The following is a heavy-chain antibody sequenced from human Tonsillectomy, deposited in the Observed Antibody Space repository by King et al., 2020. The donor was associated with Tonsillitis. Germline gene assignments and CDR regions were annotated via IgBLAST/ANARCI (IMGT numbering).Heavy chain of an antibody. J-gene: IGHJ5*02. D-gene: IGHD3-22*01. V-gene: IGHV3-21*01. CDR3: ASSGYYSNWFDP. Sequence: VQLVESGGGLVKPGGSLRLSCAASGFTFSRYTMNRVRQAPGKGLEWVSSISSSSSYIYYGDSVKGRFTISRDNAKNSLYLQMNSLRAEDTALYYCASSGYYSNWFDPWGQGTLVTVSS. CDR1: GFTFSRYT. CDR2: ISSSSSYI.